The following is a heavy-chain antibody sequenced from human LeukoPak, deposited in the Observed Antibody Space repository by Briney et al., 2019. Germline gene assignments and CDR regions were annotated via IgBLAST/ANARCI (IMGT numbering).Heavy chain of an antibody. D-gene: IGHD2-8*01. CDR2: ISGSGSTK. Sequence: SGGSLRLSCAASGFTFSDFFMTWIRQAPGKGLEWVSYISGSGSTKFYADSVKGRFTISRDNAKDSLYLQMSSLRLEDTALYYCARAPATYAVSPGAFDVWGHGTMVTVSS. J-gene: IGHJ3*01. CDR1: GFTFSDFF. V-gene: IGHV3-11*04. CDR3: ARAPATYAVSPGAFDV.